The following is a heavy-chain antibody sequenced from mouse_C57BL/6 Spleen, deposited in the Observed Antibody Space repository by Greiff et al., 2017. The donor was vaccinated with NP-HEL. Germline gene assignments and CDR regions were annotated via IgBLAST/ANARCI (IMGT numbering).Heavy chain of an antibody. V-gene: IGHV1-64*01. CDR3: ARESNWDWDWFAY. J-gene: IGHJ3*01. CDR1: GYTFTSYW. D-gene: IGHD4-1*01. Sequence: QVQLQQPGAELVKPGASVKLSCKASGYTFTSYWMHWVKQRPGQGLEWIGMIHPNSGSTNYNEKFKSKATLTVDKSSSTAYMQLSSLTSEDSAVYYCARESNWDWDWFAYWGQGTLVTVSA. CDR2: IHPNSGST.